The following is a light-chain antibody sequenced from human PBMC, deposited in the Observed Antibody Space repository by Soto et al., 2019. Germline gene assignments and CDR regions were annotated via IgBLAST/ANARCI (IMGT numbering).Light chain of an antibody. CDR3: SSYTSSSTLYV. CDR1: SSDVGGYNY. V-gene: IGLV2-14*01. J-gene: IGLJ1*01. CDR2: EVS. Sequence: QSVLTQPASVSGSPGQSITISCTGTSSDVGGYNYVSWYQQHPGKAPKLMIYEVSNRPSGVSNSFSGSKSGNTASLTISGLQAEDEADYYCSSYTSSSTLYVFGTGTKLTVL.